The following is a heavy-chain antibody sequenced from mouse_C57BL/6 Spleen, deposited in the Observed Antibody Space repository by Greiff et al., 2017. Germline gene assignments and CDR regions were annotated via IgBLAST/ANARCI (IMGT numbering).Heavy chain of an antibody. V-gene: IGHV1-42*01. Sequence: VQLQQSGPELVKPGASVKISCKASGYSFTGYYMNWVKQSPEKSLEWIGEINPSTGGTTYNQKFKAKATLTLDKSSRTAYMQLKSLTSEDSAVYYCARWDYGEYFDVWGTGTTVTVSS. J-gene: IGHJ1*03. CDR1: GYSFTGYY. CDR2: INPSTGGT. CDR3: ARWDYGEYFDV. D-gene: IGHD2-4*01.